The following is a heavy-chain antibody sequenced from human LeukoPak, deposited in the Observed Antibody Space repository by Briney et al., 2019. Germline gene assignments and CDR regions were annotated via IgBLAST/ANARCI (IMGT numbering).Heavy chain of an antibody. J-gene: IGHJ6*03. CDR1: GFTFDDYA. CDR3: ARDGLGYCSSTSCYYYYYMDV. CDR2: ISWNSGSI. V-gene: IGHV3-9*01. D-gene: IGHD2-2*01. Sequence: TGGSLRLSCAASGFTFDDYAMHWVRQAPGKGLEWVSGISWNSGSIGYADSVKGRFTISRDNAKNSLYLQMNSLRAEDTAVYYCARDGLGYCSSTSCYYYYYMDVWGKGTTVTVSS.